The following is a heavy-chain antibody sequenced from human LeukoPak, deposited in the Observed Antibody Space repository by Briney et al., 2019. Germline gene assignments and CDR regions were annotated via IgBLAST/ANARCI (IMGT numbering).Heavy chain of an antibody. CDR2: ISASGFNT. V-gene: IGHV3-23*01. D-gene: IGHD3-16*02. Sequence: GGSLRLSCAASGFSVSGNHMSWVRQAPGKGLEWVSSISASGFNTYYADSMKGRFTISRDNSKNTVYLQMKSLRAEDTAMYYCSNIDDYIWGSYRYDYWGQGTLVTVSS. CDR1: GFSVSGNH. J-gene: IGHJ4*02. CDR3: SNIDDYIWGSYRYDY.